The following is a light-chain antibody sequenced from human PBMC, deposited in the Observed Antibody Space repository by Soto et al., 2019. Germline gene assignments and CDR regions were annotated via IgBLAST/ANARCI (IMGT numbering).Light chain of an antibody. CDR2: GAS. J-gene: IGKJ4*01. CDR1: QSVSSNY. Sequence: EIVLTQSPGTLSLSPGERAILSCRASQSVSSNYLAWYEQKPGHAPRLLIYGASSRATGIPDRFIGSGSGTDFTLTISRLEPEDFAVYYCQQYGGSPRVTFGGGTKVEIK. V-gene: IGKV3-20*01. CDR3: QQYGGSPRVT.